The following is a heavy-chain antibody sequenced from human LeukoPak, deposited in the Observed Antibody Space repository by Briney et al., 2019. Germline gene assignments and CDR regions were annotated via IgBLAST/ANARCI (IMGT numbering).Heavy chain of an antibody. V-gene: IGHV3-66*01. CDR3: ARGDSGYDSSGYYWDY. D-gene: IGHD3-22*01. CDR1: RFTVSSND. CDR2: IYSGGNT. Sequence: GGSLRLSCAASRFTVSSNDMTWVRQAPGKGLEWVSVIYSGGNTYYADSVKGRFTISRDNSKNTLYLQMNSLRAEDTAVYYCARGDSGYDSSGYYWDYWGQGTLVTVSS. J-gene: IGHJ4*02.